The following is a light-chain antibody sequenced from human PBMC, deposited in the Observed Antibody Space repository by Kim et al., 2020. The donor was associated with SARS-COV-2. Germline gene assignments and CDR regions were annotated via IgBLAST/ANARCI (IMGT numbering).Light chain of an antibody. V-gene: IGLV3-1*01. CDR1: KLGDKY. CDR2: QDS. Sequence: SYELTQPPSVSVSPGQTASITCSGDKLGDKYACWYQQKPGQSPVLVIYQDSKRPSGIHERFSGSNSGITATLTISGTQAMDEADYYCQAWDSSTVGFGGG. CDR3: QAWDSSTVG. J-gene: IGLJ2*01.